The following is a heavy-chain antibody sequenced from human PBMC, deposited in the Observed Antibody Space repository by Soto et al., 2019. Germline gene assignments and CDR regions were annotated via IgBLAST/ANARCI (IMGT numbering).Heavy chain of an antibody. Sequence: GGSLRLSCAASGFTFSSYSMNWVRQAPGKGLEWVSSISSSSSYIYYADSVKGRFTISRDNAKNSLYLQMNSLRAEDTAVYYCARDRSITIFGVVNLGDYWGQGTLVTVSS. CDR1: GFTFSSYS. D-gene: IGHD3-3*01. V-gene: IGHV3-21*01. J-gene: IGHJ4*02. CDR2: ISSSSSYI. CDR3: ARDRSITIFGVVNLGDY.